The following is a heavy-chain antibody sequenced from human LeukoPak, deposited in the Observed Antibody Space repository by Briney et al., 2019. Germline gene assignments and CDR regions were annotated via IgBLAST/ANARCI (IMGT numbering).Heavy chain of an antibody. J-gene: IGHJ4*02. V-gene: IGHV3-48*01. D-gene: IGHD3-22*01. CDR3: ARTRSSGYLTFYY. Sequence: GGSLRLSCEASGFTFSSYSMNWVRQAPGKGLEWVSYITNSGDSKSYAESVKGRFTISRDNTQNSLYLQMNGLRAEDTAVYYCARTRSSGYLTFYYWGPGILVTVSS. CDR2: ITNSGDSK. CDR1: GFTFSSYS.